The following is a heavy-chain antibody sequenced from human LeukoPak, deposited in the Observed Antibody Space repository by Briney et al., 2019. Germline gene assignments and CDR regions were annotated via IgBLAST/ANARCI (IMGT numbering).Heavy chain of an antibody. CDR2: INTDGSST. J-gene: IGHJ4*02. Sequence: GGSLRLSSAPSVLAPSVDTTHAVCQAPVKGLVWVSRINTDGSSTSYAASVKGRFTISRDNAKNTLYLQMNSLRAEDTAVYYCDRALRSHGDVFDYWGQGTLVTVSS. CDR3: DRALRSHGDVFDY. D-gene: IGHD4-17*01. CDR1: VLAPSVDT. V-gene: IGHV3-74*01.